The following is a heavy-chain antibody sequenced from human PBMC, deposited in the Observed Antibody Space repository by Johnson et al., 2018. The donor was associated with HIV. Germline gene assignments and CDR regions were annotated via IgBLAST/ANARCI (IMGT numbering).Heavy chain of an antibody. CDR1: GFSFSSYG. CDR2: ISYDGSNK. V-gene: IGHV3-30*18. J-gene: IGHJ3*02. D-gene: IGHD5-24*01. CDR3: AKDIGDGYNRWGGLDI. Sequence: QVQLVESGGGVVQPGRSLRLSCAASGFSFSSYGMHWVRQAPGKGLEWVAVISYDGSNKYYADSVKGRFTISRDNSKNMLYLQMNSLRAEDTAVYYCAKDIGDGYNRWGGLDIWGQGTMVTVSS.